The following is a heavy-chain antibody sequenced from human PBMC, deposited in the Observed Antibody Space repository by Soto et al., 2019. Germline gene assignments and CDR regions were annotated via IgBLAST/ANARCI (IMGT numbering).Heavy chain of an antibody. D-gene: IGHD3-22*01. J-gene: IGHJ4*02. V-gene: IGHV4-4*07. Sequence: PSETLSLTCSVSGDSISGYYWHWIRQPAGKGLEWIGRIYGSGSINYNPSLKSRVTMSVDTSKNQFSLKLSSVTAADTAVYYCARAYYDSSGYSLPYFDYWGQGTLVTVSS. CDR1: GDSISGYY. CDR3: ARAYYDSSGYSLPYFDY. CDR2: IYGSGSI.